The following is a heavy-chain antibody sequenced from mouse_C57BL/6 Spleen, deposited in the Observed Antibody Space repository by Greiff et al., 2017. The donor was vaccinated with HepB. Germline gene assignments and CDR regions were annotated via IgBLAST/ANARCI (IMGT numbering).Heavy chain of an antibody. CDR2: INPSSGYT. CDR1: GYTFTSYW. CDR3: ARLLLSYFDY. V-gene: IGHV1-7*01. J-gene: IGHJ2*01. Sequence: VQLQQSGAELAKPGASVKLSCQASGYTFTSYWMHWVKQGPGQGLEWIGYINPSSGYTKYNQKFKDKATLTADKSSSTAYMQLSSLTYEDSEVYYGARLLLSYFDYWGQGTTLTVSS. D-gene: IGHD1-1*01.